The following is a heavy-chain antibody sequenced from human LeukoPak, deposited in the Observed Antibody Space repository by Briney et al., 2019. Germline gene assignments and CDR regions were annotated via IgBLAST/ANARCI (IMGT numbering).Heavy chain of an antibody. J-gene: IGHJ4*02. CDR3: ARGPGVRRPFDY. Sequence: SQTLSLTCTVSGGSLSSGDYYWRWIRQPPGKGLEWIGYIYYSGSTYYNPSLKSRVTISVDTSKNQFSLKLSSVTAADTAVYYCARGPGVRRPFDYWGQGTLVTVSS. CDR2: IYYSGST. CDR1: GGSLSSGDYY. V-gene: IGHV4-30-4*01. D-gene: IGHD1-1*01.